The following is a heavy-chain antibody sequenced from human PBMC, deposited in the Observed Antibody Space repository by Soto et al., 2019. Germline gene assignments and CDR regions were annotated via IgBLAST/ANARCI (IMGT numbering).Heavy chain of an antibody. Sequence: GGSLSLSCVASGFTFRDYGMHWVRQAPGKGLEWVAGISHHGLKEHYADSVKGRFTISRDNSKKTVYLQLNSLRGDDTAVYYCAKDWVGGSNKYYFEYWGQGTLVTVSS. D-gene: IGHD1-26*01. V-gene: IGHV3-30*18. J-gene: IGHJ4*02. CDR3: AKDWVGGSNKYYFEY. CDR2: ISHHGLKE. CDR1: GFTFRDYG.